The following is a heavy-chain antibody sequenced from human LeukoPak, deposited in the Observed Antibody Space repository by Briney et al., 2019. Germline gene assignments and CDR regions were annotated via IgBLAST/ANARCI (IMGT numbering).Heavy chain of an antibody. D-gene: IGHD3-22*01. CDR1: GITVSTNY. CDR3: AREIGYYFDNHSSRLRGRFDV. J-gene: IGHJ6*04. Sequence: GGSLRLSCAASGITVSTNYMNWVRQAPGKGLEWVSVIYSTDKTNYADSVQGRFTISRDPSKNTVYLQMNSLRGEDTAVYYCAREIGYYFDNHSSRLRGRFDVWGTGTTVIVSS. CDR2: IYSTDKT. V-gene: IGHV3-53*01.